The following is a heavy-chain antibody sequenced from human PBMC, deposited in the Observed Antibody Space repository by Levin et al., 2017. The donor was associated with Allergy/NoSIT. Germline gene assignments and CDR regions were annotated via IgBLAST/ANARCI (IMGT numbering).Heavy chain of an antibody. J-gene: IGHJ3*02. CDR3: AKDVYGSGWYPLGNDAFEM. CDR1: GFTFSSYG. D-gene: IGHD6-19*01. Sequence: PGESLKISCAASGFTFSSYGMHWVRPAPGKGLEWGAVISSDGRKKFYADSVKGRFTISRDNSKNTLDLQMNSLRAEDTAVYYCAKDVYGSGWYPLGNDAFEMWGQGTKVSVSS. CDR2: ISSDGRKK. V-gene: IGHV3-30*18.